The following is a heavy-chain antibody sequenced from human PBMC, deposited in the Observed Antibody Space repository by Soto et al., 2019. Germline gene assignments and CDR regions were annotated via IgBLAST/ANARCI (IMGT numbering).Heavy chain of an antibody. Sequence: QITLKEAGPTLVKPTQTLTLTCTFSGFSLTTSGVGVGWIRQPPGKALEWLALIYWYDDKRYSPSLTSRLTITKDTSKIHVVLTITNMDPADTATYFCAHRTTTVTGWFDPWGQGTLVTVSS. J-gene: IGHJ5*02. V-gene: IGHV2-5*01. CDR2: IYWYDDK. CDR1: GFSLTTSGVG. CDR3: AHRTTTVTGWFDP. D-gene: IGHD4-17*01.